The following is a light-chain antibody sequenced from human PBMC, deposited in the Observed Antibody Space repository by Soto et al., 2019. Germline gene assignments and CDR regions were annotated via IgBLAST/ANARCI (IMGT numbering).Light chain of an antibody. CDR3: QHRSNT. CDR2: DAS. V-gene: IGKV3-11*01. CDR1: QSVSSY. J-gene: IGKJ5*01. Sequence: EVVLTQPPATLSLSPGERPTLSCRASQSVSSYLAWYQHKPGQTPRLLIFDASNRATGIPVRFSGSGSGTDFTLTISSLEPEDFAVYYCQHRSNTFGQGTRLEIK.